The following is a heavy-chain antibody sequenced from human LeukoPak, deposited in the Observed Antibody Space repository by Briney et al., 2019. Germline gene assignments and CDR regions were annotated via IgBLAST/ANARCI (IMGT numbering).Heavy chain of an antibody. CDR3: ARDSGLLPIVTYYFDS. CDR2: IRSSSSYM. CDR1: GFTFSNYA. V-gene: IGHV3-21*01. J-gene: IGHJ4*02. D-gene: IGHD5-18*01. Sequence: PGGSLRRSCAASGFTFSNYAMHWVRQAPGKGLEWVSSIRSSSSYMYYADSMRGRFTISRDSAQNSLYLQMNGLKAEDTAVYYCARDSGLLPIVTYYFDSWGQGTLVTVSS.